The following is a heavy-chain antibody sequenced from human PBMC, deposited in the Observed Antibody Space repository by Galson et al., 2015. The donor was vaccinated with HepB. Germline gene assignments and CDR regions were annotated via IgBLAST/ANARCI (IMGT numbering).Heavy chain of an antibody. V-gene: IGHV3-33*01. J-gene: IGHJ3*02. CDR1: GFTFSSYG. CDR3: ARGRAAITMIVGGAFDI. D-gene: IGHD3-22*01. Sequence: SLRLSCAASGFTFSSYGMHWVRQAPGTGLEWVAVIWYDGSNKYYADSVKGRFTISRDNSKNTLYLQMNSLRAEDTAVYYCARGRAAITMIVGGAFDIWGQGTMVTVSS. CDR2: IWYDGSNK.